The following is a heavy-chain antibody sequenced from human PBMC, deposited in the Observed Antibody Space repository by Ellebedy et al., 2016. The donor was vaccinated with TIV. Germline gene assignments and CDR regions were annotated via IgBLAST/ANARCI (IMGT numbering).Heavy chain of an antibody. V-gene: IGHV1-69*04. CDR3: ARDRITMIVVVIRNPNDAFDI. Sequence: AASVKVSCKASGGTFSSYAISWVRQAPGQGLEWMGRIIPILGIANYAQKFQGRVTITADKSTSTAYMELSSLRSEDTAVYYCARDRITMIVVVIRNPNDAFDIWGQGTMVTVSS. CDR1: GGTFSSYA. D-gene: IGHD3-22*01. CDR2: IIPILGIA. J-gene: IGHJ3*02.